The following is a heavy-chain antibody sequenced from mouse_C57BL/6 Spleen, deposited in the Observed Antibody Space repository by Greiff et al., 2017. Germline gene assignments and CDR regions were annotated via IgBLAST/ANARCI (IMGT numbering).Heavy chain of an antibody. CDR3: AHLEPYYFDD. V-gene: IGHV3-6*01. CDR2: ISYDGSN. CDR1: GYSITSGYY. Sequence: EVKLMESGPGLVKPSQSLSLTCSVTGYSITSGYYWNWIRQFPGNKLEWMGYISYDGSNNYNPSLKNRISITRDTSKNQFFLKLNSVTTEDTATXYCAHLEPYYFDDWGQGTTLTVSS. J-gene: IGHJ2*01.